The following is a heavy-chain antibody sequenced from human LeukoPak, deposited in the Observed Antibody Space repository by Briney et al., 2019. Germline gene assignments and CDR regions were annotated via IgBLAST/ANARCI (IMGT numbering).Heavy chain of an antibody. J-gene: IGHJ5*02. CDR2: IYTSGST. V-gene: IGHV4-61*02. CDR3: ARLHDYSTS. D-gene: IGHD4-11*01. CDR1: GGSISSGSYY. Sequence: PSETLSLTCTVSGGSISSGSYYWSWIRQPAGKGLEWIGRIYTSGSTNYNPSLKSRVTISVDTSKNQFSLKLSSVTAADTAVYYCARLHDYSTSWGQGTLVTVSS.